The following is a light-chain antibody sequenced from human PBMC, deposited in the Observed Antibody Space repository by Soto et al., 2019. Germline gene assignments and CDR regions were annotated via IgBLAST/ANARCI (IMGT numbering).Light chain of an antibody. J-gene: IGKJ2*01. V-gene: IGKV1-39*01. CDR2: DAS. CDR1: QTISTY. Sequence: DIQMTQSPSSLSASVGDRVMITCRASQTISTYLNWYQQKPGTAPKLLIYDASTLQSGVPSRFRGSGSGTDFTLTISNLQPEDLATFYCQQSFSRPMYTCGQGTKVEIK. CDR3: QQSFSRPMYT.